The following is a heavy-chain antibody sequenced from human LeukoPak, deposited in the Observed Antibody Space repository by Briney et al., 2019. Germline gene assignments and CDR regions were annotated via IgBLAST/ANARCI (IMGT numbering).Heavy chain of an antibody. D-gene: IGHD3-10*01. CDR2: VNPNSGDT. J-gene: IGHJ4*02. CDR3: ARSNYYGSQSEY. CDR1: GYTFSAFH. V-gene: IGHV1-2*02. Sequence: ASVKVFCEASGYTFSAFHIHWVRLAPGQGPEWMGWVNPNSGDTNYAQRFRGRVTMTRDTSINTAYMELSSLRSDDTAVYYCARSNYYGSQSEYWGQGTLVAVSS.